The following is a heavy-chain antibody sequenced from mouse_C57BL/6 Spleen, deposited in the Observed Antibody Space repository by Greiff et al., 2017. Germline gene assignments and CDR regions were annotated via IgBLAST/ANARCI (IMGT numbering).Heavy chain of an antibody. V-gene: IGHV1-55*01. CDR1: GYTFTSYW. CDR3: ATSYYQLTHGAY. J-gene: IGHJ3*01. CDR2: IYPGSGST. Sequence: QVQLQQPGAELVKPGASVKMSCKASGYTFTSYWITWVKQRPGQGLEWIGDIYPGSGSTNYNEKFKSKATLTVDTSSSTAYMQLSSLTSEDSAVYYCATSYYQLTHGAYWGQGTLVTVSA. D-gene: IGHD2-10*01.